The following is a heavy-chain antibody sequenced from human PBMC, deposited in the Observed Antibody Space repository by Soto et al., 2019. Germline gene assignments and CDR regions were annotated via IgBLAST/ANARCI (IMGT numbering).Heavy chain of an antibody. D-gene: IGHD3-10*01. V-gene: IGHV4-39*01. CDR2: LYYSVST. CDR1: GGSISSRSYY. J-gene: IGHJ6*02. CDR3: MQSFGSGSLIHYYGLDV. Sequence: QMQLQESGPGLVKPSETLSLTCTVSGGSISSRSYYWGWIRQPPGKGLEWIGTLYYSVSTYYNPSLKSRVTISVDTSTNQFSLNLSSVTAADTAVYYCMQSFGSGSLIHYYGLDVWGQGTTVTVSS.